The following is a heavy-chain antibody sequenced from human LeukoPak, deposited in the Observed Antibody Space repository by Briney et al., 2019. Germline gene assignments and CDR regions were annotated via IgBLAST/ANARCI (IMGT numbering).Heavy chain of an antibody. CDR3: AKSAGYSSSWSTGIIDY. J-gene: IGHJ4*02. CDR1: GGTFSSYA. D-gene: IGHD6-13*01. V-gene: IGHV1-69*13. Sequence: SVTASCKASGGTFSSYAISWVRQAPGQGLEWMGGIIPIFGTANYAQKFQGRVTITADESTSTAYMELSSLRSEDTAVYYCAKSAGYSSSWSTGIIDYWGKGTLVTVSS. CDR2: IIPIFGTA.